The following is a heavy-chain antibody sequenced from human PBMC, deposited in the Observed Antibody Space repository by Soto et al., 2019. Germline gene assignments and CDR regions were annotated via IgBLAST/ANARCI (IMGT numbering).Heavy chain of an antibody. D-gene: IGHD3-22*01. J-gene: IGHJ3*02. CDR3: ARITLIHYYDSSGYVRGYDAFDI. V-gene: IGHV3-64*04. CDR1: GFTFSSYA. CDR2: ITKSGSTK. Sequence: AGGSLRLSCSASGFTFSSYAMHWVRQAPGKRLEYVSAITKSGSTKHYADSVKGRLTIARDNAKNSLYLQMNSLRVEDTAVYYCARITLIHYYDSSGYVRGYDAFDIWGQGTMVTVSS.